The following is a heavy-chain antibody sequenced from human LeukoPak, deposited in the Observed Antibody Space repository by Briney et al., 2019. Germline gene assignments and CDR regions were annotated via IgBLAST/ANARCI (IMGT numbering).Heavy chain of an antibody. V-gene: IGHV3-7*01. J-gene: IGHJ4*02. CDR2: IKQGGSDK. Sequence: GGSLRLSCEASGFTLSNHWMTWVRQAPEKGLEWVATIKQGGSDKFYVDSVKGRFTISGDNAKNSLYLEMNSLRVEDTAVYYCARDTFGLWGQGTLVTVSS. CDR1: GFTLSNHW. D-gene: IGHD2/OR15-2a*01. CDR3: ARDTFGL.